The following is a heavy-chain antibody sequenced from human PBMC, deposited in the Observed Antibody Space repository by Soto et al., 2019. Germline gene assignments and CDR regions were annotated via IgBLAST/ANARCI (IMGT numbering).Heavy chain of an antibody. Sequence: SETLSLTCTVSGGSISSYYWSWIRQPPGKGLEWIGYFYYSGSTNYNPSLRSRVSISVDTSKNQFSLKLSSVTAADTAVYYCARGTVTSYFDYWGQGTLVTVPS. J-gene: IGHJ4*02. CDR1: GGSISSYY. D-gene: IGHD2-21*02. CDR2: FYYSGST. CDR3: ARGTVTSYFDY. V-gene: IGHV4-59*01.